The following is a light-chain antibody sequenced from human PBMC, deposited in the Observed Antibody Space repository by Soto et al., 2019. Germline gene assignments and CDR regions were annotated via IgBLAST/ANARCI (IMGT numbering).Light chain of an antibody. CDR2: DVS. J-gene: IGKJ5*01. CDR3: QQFNSYPIT. V-gene: IGKV1-13*02. CDR1: QDIRGA. Sequence: AIQLTQSPSSLSASVGDRVTITCRASQDIRGALAWYQQKPGKAPKMLIYDVSTLESGVPLRFSGSSSGTDFTLTISSLQPVDFATYYCQQFNSYPITSGQGTRLEI.